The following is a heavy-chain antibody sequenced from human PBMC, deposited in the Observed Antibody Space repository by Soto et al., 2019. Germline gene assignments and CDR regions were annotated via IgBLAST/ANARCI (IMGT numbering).Heavy chain of an antibody. CDR1: GGTFSNYA. CDR2: IIPIFGTT. D-gene: IGHD6-13*01. J-gene: IGHJ4*02. V-gene: IGHV1-69*12. CDR3: ATLAHAGQQRSHRPN. Sequence: QVQLVQSGAEVKKPGSSVKVSCKASGGTFSNYAISWVRQAPGQGLEWMGGIIPIFGTTNYEQKLQGRVTITADESTNSAHMELTSLNSADTDMYCCATLAHAGQQRSHRPNWGQGTLVTVSS.